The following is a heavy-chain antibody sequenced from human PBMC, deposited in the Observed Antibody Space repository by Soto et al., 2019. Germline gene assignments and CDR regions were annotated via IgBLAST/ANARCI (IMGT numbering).Heavy chain of an antibody. V-gene: IGHV2-5*02. CDR1: GFSLSTSGVG. CDR2: IYWDDDK. D-gene: IGHD3-9*01. J-gene: IGHJ5*02. Sequence: SGPTLVNPTQTLTLTCTFSGFSLSTSGVGVGWIRQPPGKALEWLALIYWDDDKRYSPSLKSRLTITKDTSKNQVVLTMTNRDPVDTATYYCAHSRYFDWLPLLGSYNCCGPWGQGTLVTVSS. CDR3: AHSRYFDWLPLLGSYNCCGP.